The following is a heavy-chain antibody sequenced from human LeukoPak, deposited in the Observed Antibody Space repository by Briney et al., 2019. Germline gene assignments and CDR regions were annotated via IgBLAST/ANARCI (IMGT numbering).Heavy chain of an antibody. J-gene: IGHJ4*02. D-gene: IGHD4-17*01. CDR3: AKERDTVSDENFDY. V-gene: IGHV3-7*01. CDR2: IKQDGSEK. CDR1: GFTSSSNW. Sequence: GGSPRLSCAASGFTSSSNWMSWVRQAPGKGLEWVANIKQDGSEKYYVDSVKGRFTISRDNAKNSLYLQMNSLRAEDTAVYYCAKERDTVSDENFDYWGQGTLVTVSS.